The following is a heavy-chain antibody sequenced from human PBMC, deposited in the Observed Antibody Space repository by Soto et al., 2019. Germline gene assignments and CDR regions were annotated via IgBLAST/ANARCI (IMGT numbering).Heavy chain of an antibody. CDR3: VREGGSLAFDS. D-gene: IGHD1-1*01. V-gene: IGHV3-48*03. CDR2: ISYTSTTI. CDR1: GLTFSTDE. J-gene: IGHJ4*02. Sequence: EVQLVASGGDLVPPGGSLRLSCAVSGLTFSTDEMNWVRQAPGKGLEWLAYISYTSTTIKYADSVKGRFAVSRDNAKKSLYLQMNTLRVEDTAIYYCVREGGSLAFDSWGQGTRSPSPQ.